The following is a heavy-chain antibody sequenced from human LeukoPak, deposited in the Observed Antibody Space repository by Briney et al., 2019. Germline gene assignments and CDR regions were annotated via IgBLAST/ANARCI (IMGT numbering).Heavy chain of an antibody. D-gene: IGHD5-24*01. CDR2: ISGSGGST. Sequence: GGSLRLSCAASGFTFTSYAMSWVRQAPGKGLEWVSAISGSGGSTYYADSVKGRFTISRDNSKSTLFLHYWAKDPRVGSRVATPCHWGQGTLVTVSS. V-gene: IGHV3-23*01. CDR1: GFTFTSYA. J-gene: IGHJ4*02. CDR3: PCH.